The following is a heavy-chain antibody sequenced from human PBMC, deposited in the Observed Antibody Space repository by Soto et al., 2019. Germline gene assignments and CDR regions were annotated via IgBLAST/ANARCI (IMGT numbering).Heavy chain of an antibody. CDR1: GYTFTGYY. D-gene: IGHD2-21*02. CDR2: INPNSGGT. J-gene: IGHJ4*02. CDR3: ARGFRVVTAMEYYFDY. V-gene: IGHV1-2*04. Sequence: ASVKVSCKASGYTFTGYYMHWVRQAPGQGLEWMGWINPNSGGTNYAQKFQGWVTMTRDTSISTAYMELSRLRSDDTAVYYCARGFRVVTAMEYYFDYWGQGTLVTVSS.